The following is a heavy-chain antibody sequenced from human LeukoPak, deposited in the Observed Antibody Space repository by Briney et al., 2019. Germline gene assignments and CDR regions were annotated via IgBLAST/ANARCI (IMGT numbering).Heavy chain of an antibody. CDR2: ITSNGGST. Sequence: GGSLRLSCSASGFTFSSYAMNWVRQAPGKGLEYVSAITSNGGSTYYADSVKGRFTISRDSSKNTLYLQMSSLRAEDTAVYYCARGYRGPDFWGQGTLVTVSS. D-gene: IGHD5-12*01. J-gene: IGHJ4*02. V-gene: IGHV3-64D*06. CDR3: ARGYRGPDF. CDR1: GFTFSSYA.